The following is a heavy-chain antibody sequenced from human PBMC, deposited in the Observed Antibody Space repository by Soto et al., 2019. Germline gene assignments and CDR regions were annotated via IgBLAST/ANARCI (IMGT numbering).Heavy chain of an antibody. V-gene: IGHV3-30*04. CDR2: VSHDGTNK. CDR1: GFILSSYA. D-gene: IGHD1-26*01. J-gene: IGHJ6*02. Sequence: GGSLRLSCVASGFILSSYAMHWVRQAPGKGLEWVAVVSHDGTNKYYADPVKGRFSISRDNSKNTLYLQMNSLRAEDTAVYYCARDREIFSLYYYYYYALDVWGQGTTVTVSS. CDR3: ARDREIFSLYYYYYYALDV.